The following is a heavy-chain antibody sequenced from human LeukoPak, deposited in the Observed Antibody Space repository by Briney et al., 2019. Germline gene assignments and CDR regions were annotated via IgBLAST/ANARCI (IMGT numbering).Heavy chain of an antibody. V-gene: IGHV3-20*04. CDR1: GFAFDEHG. D-gene: IGHD6-13*01. Sequence: PGGSLRLSCTASGFAFDEHGMSWVRQVPGKGLEWVPGINWSGGSTGYADPLRGRFTISRDNAKNSLYLQMNSLRAEDTAVYYCAREAAAGLDYWGQGTLVTVSS. CDR2: INWSGGST. J-gene: IGHJ4*02. CDR3: AREAAAGLDY.